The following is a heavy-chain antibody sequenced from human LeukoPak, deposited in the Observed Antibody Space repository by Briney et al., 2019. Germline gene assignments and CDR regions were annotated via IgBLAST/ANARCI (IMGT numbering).Heavy chain of an antibody. CDR2: FDPEDGQT. CDR1: GYTFTMYY. D-gene: IGHD3-10*01. Sequence: ASVKVSCMASGYTFTMYYIHWVRQAPGQGLEWMGGFDPEDGQTIYAQKFQGRVTMTEDTSTDTAYMELSSLRSEDTAVYYCATDTGLLSTYYYGMDVWGQGTTVTVSS. CDR3: ATDTGLLSTYYYGMDV. V-gene: IGHV1-24*01. J-gene: IGHJ6*02.